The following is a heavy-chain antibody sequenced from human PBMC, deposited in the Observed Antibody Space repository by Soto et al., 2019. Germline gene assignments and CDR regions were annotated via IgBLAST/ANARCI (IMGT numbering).Heavy chain of an antibody. CDR2: ISGSGGST. V-gene: IGHV3-23*01. CDR3: AKGPRGSYYDILTGYFTFDY. Sequence: EVQLLESGGGLVQPGGSLRLSCAASGFTFSSYAMSWVRQAPGKGLEWVSAISGSGGSTYYADSVKGRFTISRDNSKKTLYLQMNSLRAEDTAVYYCAKGPRGSYYDILTGYFTFDYWGQGTLVTVSS. D-gene: IGHD3-9*01. J-gene: IGHJ4*02. CDR1: GFTFSSYA.